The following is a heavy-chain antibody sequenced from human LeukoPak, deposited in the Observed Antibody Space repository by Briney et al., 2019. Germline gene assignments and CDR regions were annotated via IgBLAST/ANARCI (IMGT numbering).Heavy chain of an antibody. J-gene: IGHJ4*02. Sequence: SETLSLTCTVSGYSISSGYYWGWIRQPPGKGLEWIGSIYHSGSTYYNPSLKSRVTISVDTSKNQFSLKLSSVTAADTAVYYCARQYYGSGSYYFDYWGQGTLVTVSS. V-gene: IGHV4-38-2*02. CDR2: IYHSGST. CDR1: GYSISSGYY. D-gene: IGHD3-10*01. CDR3: ARQYYGSGSYYFDY.